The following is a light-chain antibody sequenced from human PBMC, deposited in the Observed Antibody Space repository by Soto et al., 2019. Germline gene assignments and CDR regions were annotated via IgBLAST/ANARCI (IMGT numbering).Light chain of an antibody. CDR3: QHYNNWST. J-gene: IGKJ5*01. CDR1: QSVSSS. CDR2: GAS. V-gene: IGKV3-15*01. Sequence: EIVMTQSPATLSVSPGERATLSCRASQSVSSSLAWYQQRPGKAPRLLIYGASTSATDIPARFSGSGSGTEFTLTITNLQSEDFAIYYCQHYNNWSTFGQGTRLEIK.